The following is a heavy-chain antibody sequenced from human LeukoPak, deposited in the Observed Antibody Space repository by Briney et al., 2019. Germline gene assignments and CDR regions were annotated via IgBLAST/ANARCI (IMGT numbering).Heavy chain of an antibody. D-gene: IGHD6-13*01. CDR2: ISGSGSST. V-gene: IGHV3-23*01. Sequence: PGRSLRLSCAASGFTLSSYAMSWVRQTPGKGLEWVSGISGSGSSTYYADSVKGRFTISRDKSKNTLYLQMNSLRAEDTAIYYCAKDGSSNWYGWFDPWGQGTLVTVSS. J-gene: IGHJ5*02. CDR1: GFTLSSYA. CDR3: AKDGSSNWYGWFDP.